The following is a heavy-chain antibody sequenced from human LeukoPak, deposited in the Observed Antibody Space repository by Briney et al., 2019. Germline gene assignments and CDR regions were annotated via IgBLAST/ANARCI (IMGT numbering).Heavy chain of an antibody. V-gene: IGHV6-1*01. J-gene: IGHJ2*01. D-gene: IGHD6-13*01. Sequence: SQTLSLTCAISGDSVSSNSATWNWIRQSPSRGLEWLGRTYDWSKWYNDYAVSVKSRITINPDTSKHQFSLQLDSVSPEDTAVYYCARGSKGSSPYWYFDLWGRGTLVTVSS. CDR2: TYDWSKWYN. CDR3: ARGSKGSSPYWYFDL. CDR1: GDSVSSNSAT.